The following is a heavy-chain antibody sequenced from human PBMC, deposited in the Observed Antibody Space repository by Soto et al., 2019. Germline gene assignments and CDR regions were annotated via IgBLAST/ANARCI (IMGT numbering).Heavy chain of an antibody. V-gene: IGHV3-9*01. CDR3: XXXXXXXXXXXXXXMDV. Sequence: EVQLVESGGGLVQPGRSLRLSCAASGFTFDDYAMHWVRQAPGKGLEWVXGISWNSGSIGYADSVKGRFTISRDNAKXXXXXXXXXXXXXXXXXXXXXXXXXXXXXXXXXXMDVWGKGTTVTVSS. CDR1: GFTFDDYA. J-gene: IGHJ6*04. CDR2: ISWNSGSI.